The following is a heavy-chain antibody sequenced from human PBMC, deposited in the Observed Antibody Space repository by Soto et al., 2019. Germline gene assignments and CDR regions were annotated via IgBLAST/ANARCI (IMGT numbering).Heavy chain of an antibody. V-gene: IGHV4-39*01. CDR1: GGSISSSSYY. CDR2: IYYSGST. CDR3: ARHYYDFWSGYFYWFDP. J-gene: IGHJ5*02. D-gene: IGHD3-3*01. Sequence: SETLSLTCTVSGGSISSSSYYWGWIRQPPGKGLEWIGSIYYSGSTYYSPSLKSRVTISVDTSKNQFSLKLSSVTAADTAVYYCARHYYDFWSGYFYWFDPWGQGTLVTVSS.